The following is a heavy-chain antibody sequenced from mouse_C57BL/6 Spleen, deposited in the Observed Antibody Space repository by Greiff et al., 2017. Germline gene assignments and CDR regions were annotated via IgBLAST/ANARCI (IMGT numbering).Heavy chain of an antibody. D-gene: IGHD1-1*01. Sequence: VQLQQSGAELVKPGASVKLSCTASGFNITDYYMHWVKQRTEQGLEWIGRIDPEDGETKYAPKFQGKATITADTSSNTAYLQLSSLTSEDTAVYYCASSCTHCGSCSAFAYWGQGTLVTVSA. CDR1: GFNITDYY. CDR2: IDPEDGET. V-gene: IGHV14-2*01. J-gene: IGHJ3*01. CDR3: ASSCTHCGSCSAFAY.